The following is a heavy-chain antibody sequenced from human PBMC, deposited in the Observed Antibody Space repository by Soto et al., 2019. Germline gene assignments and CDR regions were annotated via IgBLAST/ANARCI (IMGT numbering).Heavy chain of an antibody. CDR2: IKTDGYAA. V-gene: IGHV3-74*01. CDR3: VRESGVAADC. D-gene: IGHD6-19*01. Sequence: ESGGVLVQPGGSLRLSCVASGFTFDSHWMHWVRQAPGEGLVWVSRIKTDGYAAAYAESVKGRFTISRDNPKNTVYLQMNSLRAEDTAVYFCVRESGVAADCWGQGTLVTVSS. CDR1: GFTFDSHW. J-gene: IGHJ4*02.